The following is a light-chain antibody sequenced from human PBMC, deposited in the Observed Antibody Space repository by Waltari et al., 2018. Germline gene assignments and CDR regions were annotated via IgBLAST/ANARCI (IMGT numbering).Light chain of an antibody. V-gene: IGKV1-39*01. Sequence: DIEMTQSPSSLSASLGDTVSMTCRASQTISSALNWYQQKPGKAPKLLVYHASTLQNGVPSRFSGRGSGTNFALIINDLQPEDFGTYYCQQSYDTLWSFGPGTTVDIK. CDR3: QQSYDTLWS. CDR2: HAS. CDR1: QTISSA. J-gene: IGKJ1*01.